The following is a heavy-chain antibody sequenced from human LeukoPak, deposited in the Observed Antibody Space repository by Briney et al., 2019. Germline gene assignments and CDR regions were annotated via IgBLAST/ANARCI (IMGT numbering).Heavy chain of an antibody. Sequence: ASVKVSCKASGGTFSSYAISWVRQAPGQGLEWMRGIIPIFGTANYAQKFQGRVTITTDESTSTAYMELSSLRSEDTAVYYCASEGGYGGNPFDYWGQGTLVTVSS. CDR1: GGTFSSYA. CDR3: ASEGGYGGNPFDY. J-gene: IGHJ4*02. CDR2: IIPIFGTA. V-gene: IGHV1-69*05. D-gene: IGHD4-23*01.